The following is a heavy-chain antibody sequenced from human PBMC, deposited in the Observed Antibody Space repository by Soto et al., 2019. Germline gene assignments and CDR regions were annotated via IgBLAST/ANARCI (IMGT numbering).Heavy chain of an antibody. J-gene: IGHJ4*02. CDR2: VIPIFGTA. D-gene: IGHD3-10*01. Sequence: QVQLVQSGAEVKKPGSSVKVSCKASGGTFSSYAISWVRQAPGQGLEWMGGVIPIFGTANYAQKFQGRVTITADESTSTAYMELSSLRSEDTAVYYCARSVGLVRGVKPYFDYWGQGTLVTVSS. V-gene: IGHV1-69*01. CDR1: GGTFSSYA. CDR3: ARSVGLVRGVKPYFDY.